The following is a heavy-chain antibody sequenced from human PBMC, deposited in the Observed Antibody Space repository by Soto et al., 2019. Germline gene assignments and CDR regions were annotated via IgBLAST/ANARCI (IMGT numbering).Heavy chain of an antibody. V-gene: IGHV3-21*01. Sequence: PGGSLRLSCAASGFTFSIYSMNWVRQAPGKGLEWVSSISSRSDIYYADSVKGRFTISRDNAKNSVSLQMNSLRAEDTAVYYCAREYTAWPLAYGLDVWGQGTTVTVSS. D-gene: IGHD2-2*02. CDR2: ISSRSDI. CDR1: GFTFSIYS. J-gene: IGHJ6*02. CDR3: AREYTAWPLAYGLDV.